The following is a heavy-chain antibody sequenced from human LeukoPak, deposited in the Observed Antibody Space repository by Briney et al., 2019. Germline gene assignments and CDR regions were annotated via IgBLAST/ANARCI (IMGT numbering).Heavy chain of an antibody. Sequence: GGSLRLSCAASGFTFSSYAMSWVRQAPGKGLEWVSSISSSSSYIYYADSVKGRFTISRDNAKNSLYLQMNSLRAEDTAVYYCAREGRYYGSGSYKYYFDYWGQGTLVSVSS. J-gene: IGHJ4*02. CDR1: GFTFSSYA. V-gene: IGHV3-21*01. D-gene: IGHD3-10*01. CDR3: AREGRYYGSGSYKYYFDY. CDR2: ISSSSSYI.